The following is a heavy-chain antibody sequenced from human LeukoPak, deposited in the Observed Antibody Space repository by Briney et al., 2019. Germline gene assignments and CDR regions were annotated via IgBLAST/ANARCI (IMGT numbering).Heavy chain of an antibody. Sequence: ASVKVSCKASGYTFTGYYMQWVRQAPGQGLEWMGRINPNSGGTNYAQKFQGRVTMTRDTSISTAYMELSRLRSGDTAVYYCARERYYYGSGSYLTFDYCGQRSLVTVSS. CDR2: INPNSGGT. CDR1: GYTFTGYY. CDR3: ARERYYYGSGSYLTFDY. V-gene: IGHV1-2*06. D-gene: IGHD3-10*01. J-gene: IGHJ4*02.